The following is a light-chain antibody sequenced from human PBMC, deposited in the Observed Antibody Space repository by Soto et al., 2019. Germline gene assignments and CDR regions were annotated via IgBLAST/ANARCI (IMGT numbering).Light chain of an antibody. CDR3: QQSYNTPRT. Sequence: DIQMTQSPSSLSASVGGRVTSTCRASQSISSYLNWYQQKPGKAPNLLIYGASTLQSGVPSRFSGSGSGTDFTLTISSLQPEDFATYFCQQSYNTPRTFGQGTKVDIK. CDR2: GAS. V-gene: IGKV1-39*01. J-gene: IGKJ1*01. CDR1: QSISSY.